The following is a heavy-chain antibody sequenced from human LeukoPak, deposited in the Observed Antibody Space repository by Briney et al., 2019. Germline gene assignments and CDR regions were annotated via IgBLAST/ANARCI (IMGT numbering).Heavy chain of an antibody. D-gene: IGHD3-9*01. CDR3: ARDKWGRSRYFDWSGAFDY. J-gene: IGHJ4*02. V-gene: IGHV3-11*01. CDR2: ISSSGSTI. Sequence: GGSLRLSCAASGFTFSDYYMSWIRQAPGKGLEWVSYISSSGSTIYYADSVKGRFTISRDNAKNSLYLQMNSLRAEDTAVYYCARDKWGRSRYFDWSGAFDYWGQGTLVTVSS. CDR1: GFTFSDYY.